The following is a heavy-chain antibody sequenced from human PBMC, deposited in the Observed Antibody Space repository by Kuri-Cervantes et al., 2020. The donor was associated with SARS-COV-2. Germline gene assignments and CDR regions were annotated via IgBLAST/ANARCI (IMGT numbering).Heavy chain of an antibody. CDR3: ARRRSGYCSSTSCYENYYYYCGMDV. V-gene: IGHV3-11*06. CDR2: ISSSSSYT. D-gene: IGHD2-2*01. J-gene: IGHJ6*02. Sequence: GESLKISCAASGFTFSDDYMSWIRQAPGKGLEWVSYISSSSSYTNYADSVKGRFTISRDNAKNSLYLQMNSLRAEDTAVYYCARRRSGYCSSTSCYENYYYYCGMDVWGQGTTVTVSS. CDR1: GFTFSDDY.